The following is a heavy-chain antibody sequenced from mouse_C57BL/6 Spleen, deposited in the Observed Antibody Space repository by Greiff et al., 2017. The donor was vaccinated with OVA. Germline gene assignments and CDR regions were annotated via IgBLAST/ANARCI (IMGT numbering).Heavy chain of an antibody. CDR1: GFNIKDDY. V-gene: IGHV14-4*01. J-gene: IGHJ4*01. D-gene: IGHD3-3*01. CDR3: TTGTRYYAMDY. CDR2: IDPENGDT. Sequence: EVMLVESGAELVRPGASVKLSCTASGFNIKDDYMHWVKQRPEQGLEWIGWIDPENGDTEYASKFQGKATITADTSSNTAYLQLSSLTSEDTAVYYCTTGTRYYAMDYWGQGTSVTVSS.